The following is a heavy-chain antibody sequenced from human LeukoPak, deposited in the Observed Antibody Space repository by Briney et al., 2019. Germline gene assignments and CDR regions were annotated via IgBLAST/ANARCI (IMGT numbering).Heavy chain of an antibody. J-gene: IGHJ4*02. CDR1: GGSVSSGSYY. Sequence: SGTLSLTCTVSGGSVSSGSYYWSWIRQPPGKGLEWIGYIYYSGSTNYNPSLKSRVTISVDTSKNQFSLKLSSVTAADTAVYYCARVSSGWNAGFDYWAREPWSPSPQ. CDR2: IYYSGST. V-gene: IGHV4-61*01. CDR3: ARVSSGWNAGFDY. D-gene: IGHD6-19*01.